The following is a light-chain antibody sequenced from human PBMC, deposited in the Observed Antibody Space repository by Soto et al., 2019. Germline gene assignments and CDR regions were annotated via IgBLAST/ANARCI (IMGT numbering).Light chain of an antibody. V-gene: IGKV3-20*01. CDR1: QTVEKNY. J-gene: IGKJ1*01. CDR3: QQCATSPRT. Sequence: EIVLTQSPGTLSLSPGERATLSCRASQTVEKNYLAWYQQKPGQAPRLLVDDASRRVAGIPDRFSGSGSGTDFTLTISRLEPEDFAVYYCQQCATSPRTFGQGTKVEIK. CDR2: DAS.